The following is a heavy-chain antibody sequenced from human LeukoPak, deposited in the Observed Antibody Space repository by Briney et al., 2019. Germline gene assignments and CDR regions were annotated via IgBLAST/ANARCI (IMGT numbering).Heavy chain of an antibody. CDR2: IKQDGSEI. V-gene: IGHV3-7*03. CDR1: GFTFSTYW. Sequence: GGSLRLSCVASGFTFSTYWMAWVRQAPGKGLEWVAHIKQDGSEIYYVDSVKGRFTISRDNAKNSLYLQMNSLRAEDTAVYYCARDPVGATAWFDYWGQGTLVTVSS. CDR3: ARDPVGATAWFDY. J-gene: IGHJ4*02. D-gene: IGHD1-26*01.